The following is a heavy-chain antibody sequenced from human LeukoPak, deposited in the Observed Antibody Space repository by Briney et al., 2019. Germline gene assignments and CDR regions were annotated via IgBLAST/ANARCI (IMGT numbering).Heavy chain of an antibody. V-gene: IGHV3-23*01. J-gene: IGHJ4*02. CDR3: AKEISVASTRIFDY. D-gene: IGHD6-19*01. CDR1: GFTFRNYG. Sequence: GGPLRLSCAASGFTFRNYGLSWVRQAPGKGLEWVSTISGSGVSTYSADSVKGRFTISRDNSKNTLHLQMNSLRAEDTAIYYCAKEISVASTRIFDYWGQGTLVTVSS. CDR2: ISGSGVST.